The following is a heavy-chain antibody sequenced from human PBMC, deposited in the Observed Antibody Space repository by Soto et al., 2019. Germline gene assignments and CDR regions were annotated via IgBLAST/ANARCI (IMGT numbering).Heavy chain of an antibody. J-gene: IGHJ4*02. CDR2: ISSSSSYI. V-gene: IGHV3-21*01. Sequence: GGSLRLSCAASGFTFSSYSMNWVRQAPGKGLEWVSSISSSSSYIYYADSVKGRFTISRDNAKNSLYLQMNSLRAEDTAVYYCARDQVGAVAGTDFDYWGQGTLVTVSS. CDR3: ARDQVGAVAGTDFDY. CDR1: GFTFSSYS. D-gene: IGHD6-19*01.